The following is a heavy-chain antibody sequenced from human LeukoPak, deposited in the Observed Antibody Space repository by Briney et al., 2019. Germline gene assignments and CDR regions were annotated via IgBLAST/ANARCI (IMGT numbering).Heavy chain of an antibody. V-gene: IGHV3-23*01. CDR3: ATEKSSSWPDAFDI. CDR1: GFTYSSSA. D-gene: IGHD6-13*01. J-gene: IGHJ3*02. CDR2: IGGGGTI. Sequence: PGGSLRLSCAASGFTYSSSALSWVRQTPGKGLEWVSAIGGGGTIYYSDSVKGRFTISRDNSKNTLYLQMSSLRAEDTAVYYCATEKSSSWPDAFDIWGQGTMVTVSS.